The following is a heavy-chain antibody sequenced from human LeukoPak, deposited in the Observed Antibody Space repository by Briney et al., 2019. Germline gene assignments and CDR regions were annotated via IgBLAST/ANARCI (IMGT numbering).Heavy chain of an antibody. CDR2: ISYDGSNK. CDR1: GVTFSSHG. D-gene: IGHD6-19*01. J-gene: IGHJ4*02. V-gene: IGHV3-30*03. Sequence: GGSLRLSCAASGVTFSSHGMHWVRQAPGKGLEWVAVISYDGSNKYYADSVKGRFTISRDNSKNTLYLQMNSLRAEDTAVYYCARGDSSLDALDYWGQGTLVTVSS. CDR3: ARGDSSLDALDY.